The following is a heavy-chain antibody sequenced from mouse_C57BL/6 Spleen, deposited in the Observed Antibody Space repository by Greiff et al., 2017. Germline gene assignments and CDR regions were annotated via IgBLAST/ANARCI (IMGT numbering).Heavy chain of an antibody. CDR3: ARSTTVVAKDYYAMDY. Sequence: QVQLQQPGAELVKPGDSVKLSCKASGYTFTSYWMQWVKQRPGQGLEWIGEIDPSDSYTNYNQKFKGKATLTVDTSSSTAYMQLSSLTSEDSAVYYCARSTTVVAKDYYAMDYWGQGTSVTVSS. CDR2: IDPSDSYT. CDR1: GYTFTSYW. J-gene: IGHJ4*01. D-gene: IGHD1-1*01. V-gene: IGHV1-50*01.